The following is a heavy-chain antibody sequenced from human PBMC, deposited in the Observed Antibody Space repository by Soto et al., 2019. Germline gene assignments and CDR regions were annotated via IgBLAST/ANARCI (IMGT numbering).Heavy chain of an antibody. J-gene: IGHJ6*02. CDR2: IIPIFDTA. V-gene: IGHV1-69*01. Sequence: QVQLVQSGAEVKKPGSSVKVSCKASGGTFSSYAISWVRQAPGQGLEWMGGIIPIFDTANYAQKFQGRVTITADESTSTAYMELSSLRSEDTAVYYCAVGLREQWLVPDNSDYYYGMDVWGQGTTVTVSS. D-gene: IGHD6-19*01. CDR3: AVGLREQWLVPDNSDYYYGMDV. CDR1: GGTFSSYA.